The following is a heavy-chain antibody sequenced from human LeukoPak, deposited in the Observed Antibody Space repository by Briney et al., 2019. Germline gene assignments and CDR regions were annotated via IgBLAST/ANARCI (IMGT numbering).Heavy chain of an antibody. D-gene: IGHD3-22*01. V-gene: IGHV1-2*02. J-gene: IGHJ5*02. CDR1: GYSFTGYY. CDR2: INPKSGGT. CDR3: ARDLAAITTGSHNWFEP. Sequence: ASVRVSCKASGYSFTGYYMHWVRQAPGQGLEWMGWINPKSGGTNYAQKFQGRVTMTRDTSINTAFMELSRLTSDDTAVYYCARDLAAITTGSHNWFEPWVQGTLVTVSS.